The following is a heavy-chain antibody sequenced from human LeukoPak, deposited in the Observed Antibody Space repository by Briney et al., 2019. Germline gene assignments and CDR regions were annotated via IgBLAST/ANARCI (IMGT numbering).Heavy chain of an antibody. CDR1: GLPIADFA. Sequence: GSLRLSCVASGLPIADFAMHWVRQAPGKGLEWVSLISGDGVSTFYTDSVRGRFSISRDNTKNSLYLEMNSLRTEDTAMYYCAKESGKFDYWGQGTLVAVSS. J-gene: IGHJ4*02. CDR2: ISGDGVST. V-gene: IGHV3-43*02. CDR3: AKESGKFDY.